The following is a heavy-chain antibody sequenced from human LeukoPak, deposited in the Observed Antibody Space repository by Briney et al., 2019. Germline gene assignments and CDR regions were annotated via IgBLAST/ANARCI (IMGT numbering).Heavy chain of an antibody. CDR1: GFSFDDNA. CDR3: AKDNQRGGFQH. CDR2: ISGDGATT. J-gene: IGHJ1*01. D-gene: IGHD3-16*01. Sequence: PAGSLRLSCAASGFSFDDNAMYWVRQAPGKGLEWVSLISGDGATTSYADSVKGRFNISRDNSKSSLYLQMNSLRSEDSALYYCAKDNQRGGFQHWGQGTLVTVSS. V-gene: IGHV3-43*02.